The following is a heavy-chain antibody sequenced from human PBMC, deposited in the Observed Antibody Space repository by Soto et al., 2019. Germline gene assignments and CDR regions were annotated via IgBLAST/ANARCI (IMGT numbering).Heavy chain of an antibody. V-gene: IGHV3-23*01. CDR3: AKERGQWLPGGYYYYYGMDV. CDR1: GFTFSSHG. Sequence: GGSLRLSCAAPGFTFSSHGMHWVRPAPGKGLEGVSAISGSGGSTYYADSVKGRFTISRDNSKNTLYLQMNSLRAEDTAVYYCAKERGQWLPGGYYYYYGMDVWGQGTTVTVSS. D-gene: IGHD6-19*01. CDR2: ISGSGGST. J-gene: IGHJ6*02.